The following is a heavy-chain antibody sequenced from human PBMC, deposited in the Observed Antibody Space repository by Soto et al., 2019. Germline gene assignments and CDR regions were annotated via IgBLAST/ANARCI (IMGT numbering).Heavy chain of an antibody. V-gene: IGHV4-61*01. CDR1: GGSVISGSYY. CDR2: IYYSGST. CDR3: AGDRWNYDY. D-gene: IGHD1-7*01. J-gene: IGHJ4*02. Sequence: SETLSLTCTVAGGSVISGSYYWSWIRQPPGKGLEWIGYIYYSGSTNYNPSLKSRVTISVDTSKNQFSLKLSSVTAADTAVYYCAGDRWNYDYWGQGTLVTVS.